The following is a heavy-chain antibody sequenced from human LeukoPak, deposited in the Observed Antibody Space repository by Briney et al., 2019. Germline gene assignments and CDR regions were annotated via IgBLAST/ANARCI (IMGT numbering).Heavy chain of an antibody. Sequence: SETLSLTCTVSGGSISSSSYYWGCIRQPPGKGLECIGSIYYSGSTYYNPSLKSRVTISVDTSKNQFSLKLSSVTAADTAVYYCARLPDYGDYEKTFDIWGQGTMVTVSS. CDR3: ARLPDYGDYEKTFDI. J-gene: IGHJ3*02. D-gene: IGHD4-17*01. V-gene: IGHV4-39*01. CDR2: IYYSGST. CDR1: GGSISSSSYY.